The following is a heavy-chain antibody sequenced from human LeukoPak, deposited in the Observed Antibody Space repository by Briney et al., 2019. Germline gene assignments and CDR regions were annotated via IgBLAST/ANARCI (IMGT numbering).Heavy chain of an antibody. CDR2: ISSSGGTI. CDR1: GFTFSDYY. CDR3: ARELHVTRDDY. J-gene: IGHJ4*02. V-gene: IGHV3-11*01. D-gene: IGHD3-10*02. Sequence: GGSLRLSCAASGFTFSDYYMSWIRQAPGKGLEWVSYISSSGGTIYYADSVKGRFTISRDNAKNSLYLQMNSLRAEDTAVYYCARELHVTRDDYWGQGTLVTVSS.